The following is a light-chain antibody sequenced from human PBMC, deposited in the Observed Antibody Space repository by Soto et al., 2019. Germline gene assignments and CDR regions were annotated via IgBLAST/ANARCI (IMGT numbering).Light chain of an antibody. Sequence: NFMLTQPHSVSESPGETVTISCTRSRGSIASNYVQWYQQRPGSAPTTVIYEDNQRPSGVPDRFSGSIDSSSNSASLTISGLKTEDEADYYCQSYDSSIVVFGGGTQLTVL. CDR2: EDN. CDR1: RGSIASNY. CDR3: QSYDSSIVV. J-gene: IGLJ2*01. V-gene: IGLV6-57*04.